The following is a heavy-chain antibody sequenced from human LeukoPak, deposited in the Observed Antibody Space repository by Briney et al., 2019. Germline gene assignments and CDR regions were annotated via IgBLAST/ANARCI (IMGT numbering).Heavy chain of an antibody. CDR2: FDPEDGET. D-gene: IGHD6-13*01. CDR1: GYTLTELS. J-gene: IGHJ6*03. V-gene: IGHV1-24*01. Sequence: GASVKVSCKVSGYTLTELSMHWVRQAPGKGLEWMGGFDPEDGETIYAQKFQGRVTMTEDTSTDTAYMELSSLRSDDTAVYYCARIGSSSWYQNYYYMDVWGKGTTVTVSS. CDR3: ARIGSSSWYQNYYYMDV.